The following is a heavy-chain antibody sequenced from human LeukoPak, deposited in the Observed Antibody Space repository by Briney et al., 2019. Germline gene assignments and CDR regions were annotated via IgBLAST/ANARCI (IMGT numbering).Heavy chain of an antibody. Sequence: SETLSLTRTVSGDSITDYYWTWIRQPPGKGLEWIGYISYSGSTSYNPSLKSRVTISVDTSKNQFSLKLSSVTAADTAVYYCARMYRYYDSSGSPTYYFDYWGQGTLVTVSS. J-gene: IGHJ4*02. CDR1: GDSITDYY. V-gene: IGHV4-59*12. CDR2: ISYSGST. CDR3: ARMYRYYDSSGSPTYYFDY. D-gene: IGHD3-22*01.